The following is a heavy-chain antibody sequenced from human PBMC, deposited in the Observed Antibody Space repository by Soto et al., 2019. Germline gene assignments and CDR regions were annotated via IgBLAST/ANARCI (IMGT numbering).Heavy chain of an antibody. CDR2: VSRRGVNT. Sequence: PGGSLRLSCVVSELIFSSFALSWVRLAPGKGLEWVAAVSRRGVNTYYADSVKGRFTISRENAKNTLYLQMNSLRAEDTAVYYCAKLSSPINDLAEPGHDYWGQGTLVTVSS. V-gene: IGHV3-23*01. CDR3: AKLSSPINDLAEPGHDY. D-gene: IGHD6-13*01. CDR1: ELIFSSFA. J-gene: IGHJ4*02.